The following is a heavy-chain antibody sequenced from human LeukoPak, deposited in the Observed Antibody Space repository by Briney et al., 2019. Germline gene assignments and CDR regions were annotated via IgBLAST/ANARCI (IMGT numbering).Heavy chain of an antibody. CDR3: ARDEAVAGSDYYYGMDV. CDR1: GGSITNHY. Sequence: SETLSLTCTVSGGSITNHYWSWIRQPPGKGLEWIGYISYSGYTEYPPSLKSRVTISVDTSKNQFSLKLNSVTAADTAVYYCARDEAVAGSDYYYGMDVWGQGTTVTVSS. D-gene: IGHD6-19*01. CDR2: ISYSGYT. V-gene: IGHV4-59*11. J-gene: IGHJ6*02.